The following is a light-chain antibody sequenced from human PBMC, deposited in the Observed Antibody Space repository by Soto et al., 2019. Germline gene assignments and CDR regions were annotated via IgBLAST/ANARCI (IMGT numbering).Light chain of an antibody. J-gene: IGLJ3*02. Sequence: QSVLTQPPSVSGAPGQSVTISCSGTSSNIGAGYEIHWYQQLPGTAPRLLIYGNVNRPSGVLDRFSGSKSGTSGSLAITGLQAEDEADYYCQSYDRSLGGVFGGGTKLTVL. CDR3: QSYDRSLGGV. V-gene: IGLV1-40*01. CDR2: GNV. CDR1: SSNIGAGYE.